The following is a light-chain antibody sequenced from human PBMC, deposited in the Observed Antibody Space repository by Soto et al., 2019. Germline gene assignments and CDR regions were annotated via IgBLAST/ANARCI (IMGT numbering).Light chain of an antibody. CDR2: EGT. Sequence: QSVLTQPASVSGSPGQSITISCTGTSSDVGSFNLVSWYQQHPGKAPKLMIYEGTKRPSGVSNRFSGSKSGNTASLTISGLQAEDEADYYCCSYARNRDVLFGGGTQLTVL. CDR1: SSDVGSFNL. CDR3: CSYARNRDVL. V-gene: IGLV2-23*01. J-gene: IGLJ2*01.